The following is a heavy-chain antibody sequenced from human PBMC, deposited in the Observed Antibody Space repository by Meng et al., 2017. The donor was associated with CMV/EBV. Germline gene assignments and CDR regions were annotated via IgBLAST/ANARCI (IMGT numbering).Heavy chain of an antibody. Sequence: ASVKVSCKVSGYTLTELSMHWVRQAPGKGLEWMGWINPNSGGTNYAQKFQGRVTMTRDTSISTAYMELSRLRSDDTAVYYCARGSTINSGSYFYYFDYWGQGTLVTVSS. V-gene: IGHV1-2*02. D-gene: IGHD1-26*01. J-gene: IGHJ4*02. CDR2: INPNSGGT. CDR3: ARGSTINSGSYFYYFDY. CDR1: GYTLTELS.